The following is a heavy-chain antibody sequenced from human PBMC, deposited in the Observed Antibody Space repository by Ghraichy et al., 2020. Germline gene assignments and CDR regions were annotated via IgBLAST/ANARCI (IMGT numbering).Heavy chain of an antibody. CDR2: IYYSGST. V-gene: IGHV4-39*01. J-gene: IGHJ4*02. Sequence: ETLNISCTVSGGSISSSSYYWGWIRQPPGKGLEWIGSIYYSGSTYYNPSLKSRVTISVDTSKNQFSLKLSSVTAADTAVYYCARYGSGSHIYGYYFDYWGQGTLVTVSS. D-gene: IGHD3-10*01. CDR3: ARYGSGSHIYGYYFDY. CDR1: GGSISSSSYY.